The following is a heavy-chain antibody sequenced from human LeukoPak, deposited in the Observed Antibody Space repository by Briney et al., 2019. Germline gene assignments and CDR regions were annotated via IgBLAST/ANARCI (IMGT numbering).Heavy chain of an antibody. Sequence: GGSLRLSCAASGFTFSNYAMSWVRQAPGKGLEWVSIISGSGGSAYHADSVKGRFTISRDNSKSTLYLEMNSLRAEDTAVYYCAQGGYFAFDFWGQGTMVTVSS. V-gene: IGHV3-23*01. CDR1: GFTFSNYA. D-gene: IGHD2-2*03. J-gene: IGHJ3*01. CDR2: ISGSGGSA. CDR3: AQGGYFAFDF.